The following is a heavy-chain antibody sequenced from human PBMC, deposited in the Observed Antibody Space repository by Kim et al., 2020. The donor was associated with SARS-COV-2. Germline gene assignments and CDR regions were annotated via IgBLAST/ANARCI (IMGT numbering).Heavy chain of an antibody. J-gene: IGHJ5*02. CDR3: ARDRYSGYDPFYSSDRFDP. CDR2: ISSSSSYI. Sequence: GGSLRLSCAASGFTFSSYSMNWVRQAPGKGLEWVSSISSSSSYIYYADSVKGRFTISRDNAKNSLYLQMNSLRAEDTAVYYCARDRYSGYDPFYSSDRFDPWGQGTLVTVSS. CDR1: GFTFSSYS. D-gene: IGHD5-12*01. V-gene: IGHV3-21*01.